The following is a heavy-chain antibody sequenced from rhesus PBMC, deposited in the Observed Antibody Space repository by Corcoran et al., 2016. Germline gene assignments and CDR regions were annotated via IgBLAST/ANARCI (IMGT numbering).Heavy chain of an antibody. Sequence: EVQLVESGGGLVQPGGSLRLSCAASGFTFSNYWLSWVRQAPGKGLEWVGVIKNKAEGGTAAYAESVKGRFTMSRDDSKNTLDRQMNSLKTEDTALYYCTCHNEDDYGYGLDSWGQGVVVTVSS. CDR2: IKNKAEGGTA. V-gene: IGHV3S11*01. CDR1: GFTFSNYW. CDR3: TCHNEDDYGYGLDS. J-gene: IGHJ6*01. D-gene: IGHD3-9*01.